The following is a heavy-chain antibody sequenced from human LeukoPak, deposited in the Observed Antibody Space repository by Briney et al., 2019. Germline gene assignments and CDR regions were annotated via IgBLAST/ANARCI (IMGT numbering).Heavy chain of an antibody. CDR3: ARAHGVKFDILTGYYSSYYYYYMDV. J-gene: IGHJ6*03. V-gene: IGHV3-66*01. Sequence: PGGSLRLSCAASEFSVGSNYMTWVRQAPGKGLGWVTLIYRGGRTYSPDSVKGRFTISRDNSKNTLCLQMNSLRAEDTAVYYCARAHGVKFDILTGYYSSYYYYYMDVWGKGTTVTVSS. D-gene: IGHD3-9*01. CDR1: EFSVGSNY. CDR2: IYRGGRT.